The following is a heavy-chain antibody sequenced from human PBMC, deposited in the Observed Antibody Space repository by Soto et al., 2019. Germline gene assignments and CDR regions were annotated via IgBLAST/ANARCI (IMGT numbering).Heavy chain of an antibody. Sequence: ASVKVSCKASGYTFTSYGISWVRQAPGQGLEWMGWISAYNGNTNYAQKLQGRVTMTTDTSTSTAYMELRSLRSDDTAVYYCARGARTIFGVVINNWFDPWGQGTLVTVSS. CDR2: ISAYNGNT. CDR1: GYTFTSYG. D-gene: IGHD3-3*01. CDR3: ARGARTIFGVVINNWFDP. V-gene: IGHV1-18*01. J-gene: IGHJ5*02.